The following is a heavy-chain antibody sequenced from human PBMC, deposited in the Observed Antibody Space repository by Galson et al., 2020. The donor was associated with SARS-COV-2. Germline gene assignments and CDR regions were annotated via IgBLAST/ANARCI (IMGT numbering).Heavy chain of an antibody. J-gene: IGHJ5*02. CDR2: IYWDDDK. D-gene: IGHD6-13*01. V-gene: IGHV2-5*02. Sequence: SGPTLVKPTQTLTLTCTFSGFSLSTSGVGVGWIRQPPGKALEWLALIYWDDDKRYSPSLKSRLTITKDTSKNQVVLTMTNMDPVDTATYYCAHKGYSSSWYGPTNWFDPWGQGTLVTVSS. CDR1: GFSLSTSGVG. CDR3: AHKGYSSSWYGPTNWFDP.